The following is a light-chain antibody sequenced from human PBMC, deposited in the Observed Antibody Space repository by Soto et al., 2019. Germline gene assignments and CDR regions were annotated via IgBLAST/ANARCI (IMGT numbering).Light chain of an antibody. V-gene: IGLV2-11*01. Sequence: QSALTQPRSVSGSLGQSVTISCTGTSSDVSTYNYVSWYQQHPGKAPKVMIYDVSERPSGVPDRFSGSKSGNTASLTISGLQAEDEADYYCCSYAGSPRYVLGTGTKLTVL. J-gene: IGLJ1*01. CDR2: DVS. CDR3: CSYAGSPRYV. CDR1: SSDVSTYNY.